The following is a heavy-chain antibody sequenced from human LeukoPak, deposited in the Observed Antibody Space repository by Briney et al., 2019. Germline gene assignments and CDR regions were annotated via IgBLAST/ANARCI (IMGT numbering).Heavy chain of an antibody. Sequence: SETLSLTCTVSGGSISSGDYYWSWIRQPPGKGLEWIGYIYYSGCTYYNPSLKSRVTISIQTSKNQFSLKLTSVTAADTAVYYCAGDYGDLLTGIRFDTWGQGTLVTVSS. CDR1: GGSISSGDYY. D-gene: IGHD4-17*01. V-gene: IGHV4-30-4*01. J-gene: IGHJ5*02. CDR3: AGDYGDLLTGIRFDT. CDR2: IYYSGCT.